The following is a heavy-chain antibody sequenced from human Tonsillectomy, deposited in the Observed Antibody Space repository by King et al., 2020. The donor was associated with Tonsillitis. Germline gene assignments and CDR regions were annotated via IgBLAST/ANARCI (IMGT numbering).Heavy chain of an antibody. CDR3: AARQTQSNSGSYPYYYYGMDV. CDR2: IIPIFGTA. Sequence: QLVQSGAEVKKPGSSVKVSCKASGGTFSSYAISWVRQAPGQGLEWMGGIIPIFGTANYAQKFQGRVTITADESTSTAYMELSSLRSEDTAVCYCAARQTQSNSGSYPYYYYGMDVWGQGTTVTVSS. J-gene: IGHJ6*02. D-gene: IGHD3-10*01. V-gene: IGHV1-69*01. CDR1: GGTFSSYA.